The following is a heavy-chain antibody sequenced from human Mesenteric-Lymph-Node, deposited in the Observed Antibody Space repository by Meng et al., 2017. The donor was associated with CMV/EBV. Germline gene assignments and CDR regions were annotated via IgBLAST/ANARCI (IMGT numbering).Heavy chain of an antibody. Sequence: LTGAASGFTFSSYGMHWVRQAPGKGLEWVAVIWFDGSNKYYADSVKGRFTISRDNSKNTLYLQMNSLRAEDTAVYYCAKDHSGSSFFDYWGQGTLVTVSS. D-gene: IGHD1-26*01. CDR3: AKDHSGSSFFDY. CDR2: IWFDGSNK. CDR1: GFTFSSYG. V-gene: IGHV3-33*06. J-gene: IGHJ4*02.